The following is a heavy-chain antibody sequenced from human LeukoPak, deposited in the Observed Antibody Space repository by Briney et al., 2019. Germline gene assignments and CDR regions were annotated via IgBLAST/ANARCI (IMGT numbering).Heavy chain of an antibody. CDR1: GFTFSSYE. J-gene: IGHJ4*02. CDR3: ARGGYSYAYYFDY. Sequence: GGSLRLSSAAYGFTFSSYEMNWVRQAPGTGLEWDSYISSSGSTIYYADSVKGRFTISRENAKNSLYLQMNSLRAEDTAVYYCARGGYSYAYYFDYWGQGTLVTVSS. V-gene: IGHV3-48*03. CDR2: ISSSGSTI. D-gene: IGHD5-18*01.